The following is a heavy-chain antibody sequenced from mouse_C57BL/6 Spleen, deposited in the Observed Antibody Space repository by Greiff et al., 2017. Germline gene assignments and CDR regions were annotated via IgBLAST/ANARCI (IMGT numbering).Heavy chain of an antibody. Sequence: EVQLVESGGGLVQPKGSLKLSCAASGFSFNTYAMNWVRQAPGKGLEWVARIRSKSNNYATYYADSVKDRFTISRDDSESMLYLQMNNLKTEDTAMYYCVRQDYGSRAMDYWGQGTSVTVSS. D-gene: IGHD1-1*01. CDR1: GFSFNTYA. CDR2: IRSKSNNYAT. CDR3: VRQDYGSRAMDY. V-gene: IGHV10-1*01. J-gene: IGHJ4*01.